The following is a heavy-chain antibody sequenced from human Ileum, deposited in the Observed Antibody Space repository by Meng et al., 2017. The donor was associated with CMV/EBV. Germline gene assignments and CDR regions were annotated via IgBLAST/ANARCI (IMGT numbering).Heavy chain of an antibody. V-gene: IGHV3-74*01. CDR2: INSDRSIT. D-gene: IGHD4-23*01. CDR1: GFTFSSYW. J-gene: IGHJ4*02. CDR3: ARAIAGGNSGLGY. Sequence: GESLKISCAASGFTFSSYWMHWVRQAPGKGLVWVSRINSDRSITDYADSVKGRFTISRDNAKNTVYLQMNSLRGEDTAVYYCARAIAGGNSGLGYWGQGTLVTVSS.